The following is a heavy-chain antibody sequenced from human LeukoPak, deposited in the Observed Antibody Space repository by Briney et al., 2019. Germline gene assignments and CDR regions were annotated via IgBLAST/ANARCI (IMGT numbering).Heavy chain of an antibody. Sequence: GGSLRLSCAASGFTFSSYAMNWVRQAPGKGLEWVSAISGSGGSTYCADSVKGRFTISRDNSKNTLYLQMNSLRAEDTALYYCAKSLVVGADAFDIWGQGTMVTVSS. J-gene: IGHJ3*02. CDR3: AKSLVVGADAFDI. V-gene: IGHV3-23*01. CDR1: GFTFSSYA. D-gene: IGHD1-26*01. CDR2: ISGSGGST.